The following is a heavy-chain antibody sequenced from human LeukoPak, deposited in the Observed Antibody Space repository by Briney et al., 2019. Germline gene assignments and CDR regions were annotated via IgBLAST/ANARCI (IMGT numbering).Heavy chain of an antibody. CDR2: IRYDGSNK. CDR3: ARDLSDYVWGSSFDY. D-gene: IGHD3-16*01. J-gene: IGHJ4*02. CDR1: GFTFSDSA. V-gene: IGHV3-30*02. Sequence: GGSLRLSCAASGFTFSDSAMHWVRQAPGKWLEWVAFIRYDGSNKYYADSVKGRFTISRDNSKNTLYLQMSSLRAEDTAVYYCARDLSDYVWGSSFDYWGQGTLVTVSS.